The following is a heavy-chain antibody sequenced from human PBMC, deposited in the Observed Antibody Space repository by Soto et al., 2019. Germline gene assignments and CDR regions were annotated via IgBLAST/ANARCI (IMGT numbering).Heavy chain of an antibody. V-gene: IGHV3-30-3*01. CDR2: ISYDGSNK. Sequence: GGSLRLSCAASGFTFSSYAMHWVRQAPGKGLEWVAVISYDGSNKYYADSVKGRFTISRDNSKNTLYLQMNSLRAEDTAVYYCARKGIAAAGTTRLYYGMDVWGQGTTVTVSS. D-gene: IGHD6-13*01. J-gene: IGHJ6*02. CDR1: GFTFSSYA. CDR3: ARKGIAAAGTTRLYYGMDV.